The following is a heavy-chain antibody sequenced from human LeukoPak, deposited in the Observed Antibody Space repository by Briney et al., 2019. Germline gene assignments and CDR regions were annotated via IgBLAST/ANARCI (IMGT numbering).Heavy chain of an antibody. V-gene: IGHV4-34*01. D-gene: IGHD3-3*01. CDR1: GGSFSGYY. CDR2: INHSGST. CDR3: ARGPMTYYDFWSGPSGWFDP. J-gene: IGHJ5*02. Sequence: PSETLSLTCAVYGGSFSGYYWSWIRQPPGKGLEWIGEINHSGSTTYNPSLKSRVTISVDTSKNQFSLKLSSVTAADTAVYSCARGPMTYYDFWSGPSGWFDPWGQGTLVTVSS.